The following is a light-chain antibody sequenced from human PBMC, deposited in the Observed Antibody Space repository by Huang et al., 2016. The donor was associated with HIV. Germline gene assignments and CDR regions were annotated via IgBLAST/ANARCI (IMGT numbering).Light chain of an antibody. J-gene: IGKJ3*01. CDR3: LQVYNYPFT. CDR1: QGIGND. V-gene: IGKV1-6*01. CDR2: AAS. Sequence: AIQMTQSPSSLSASVGDRVTITCRASQGIGNDLGWYQQKPGKTPKLLIYAASNSQTGVPSRFSGSGSETDFTLTISSLQPEDFATYYCLQVYNYPFTFGPGTKVDIK.